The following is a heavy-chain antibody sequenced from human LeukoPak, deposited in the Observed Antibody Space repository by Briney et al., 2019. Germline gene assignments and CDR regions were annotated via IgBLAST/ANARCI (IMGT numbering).Heavy chain of an antibody. Sequence: GASVKVSCKVSGYTLTELSMHWVRQAPGKGLEWMGGFDPEDGETIYAQKFQGRVTMTEDTSTDTAYMELSSLRSEDTAVYYCARDRTIFGVVANDPHDAFDIWGQGTMVTVSS. CDR3: ARDRTIFGVVANDPHDAFDI. CDR1: GYTLTELS. V-gene: IGHV1-24*01. J-gene: IGHJ3*02. D-gene: IGHD3-3*01. CDR2: FDPEDGET.